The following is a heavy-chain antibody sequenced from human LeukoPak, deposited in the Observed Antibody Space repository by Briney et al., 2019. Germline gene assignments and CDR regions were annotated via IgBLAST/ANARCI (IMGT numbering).Heavy chain of an antibody. Sequence: SVKVSCKASGGTFSSYAISWVRQAPGQGLEWIGRIIPMLGIANYAQKFQGRVTITADRSTSTAYMELSSLRSEDTAVYYCARSTTPYYYDSSGYYDYWGQGTLVTVSS. CDR1: GGTFSSYA. V-gene: IGHV1-69*04. CDR2: IIPMLGIA. CDR3: ARSTTPYYYDSSGYYDY. D-gene: IGHD3-22*01. J-gene: IGHJ4*02.